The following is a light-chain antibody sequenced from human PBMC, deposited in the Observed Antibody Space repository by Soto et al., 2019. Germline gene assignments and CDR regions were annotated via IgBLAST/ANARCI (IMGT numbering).Light chain of an antibody. CDR2: GAS. J-gene: IGKJ4*01. V-gene: IGKV3-15*01. Sequence: EIVMTQSPATLSVSPGESATLSCRASQNIDSNLAWYQQKPGQAPGLLIYGASIRATGIPARFSGSGSGTEFTLTLSSMKSEDLAFYCCQHYIKWPLTFAGWTKVEIK. CDR3: QHYIKWPLT. CDR1: QNIDSN.